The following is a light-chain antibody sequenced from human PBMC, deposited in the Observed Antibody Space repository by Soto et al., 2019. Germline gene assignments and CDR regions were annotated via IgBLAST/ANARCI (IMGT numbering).Light chain of an antibody. V-gene: IGKV3-20*01. CDR2: DAS. Sequence: EIVLTQSPATLSLSPGERATLSCRASQSVSSYLAWYQQKPGQAPRLLIYDASNRATGIPDRFSGSGSGTDFTLTISRLEPEDFGVYYCQQYGGSPRTFGQGTKVDIK. J-gene: IGKJ1*01. CDR3: QQYGGSPRT. CDR1: QSVSSY.